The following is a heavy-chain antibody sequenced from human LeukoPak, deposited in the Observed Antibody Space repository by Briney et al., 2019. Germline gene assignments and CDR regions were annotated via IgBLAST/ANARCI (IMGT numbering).Heavy chain of an antibody. CDR3: ARDLGGDYGSFDF. J-gene: IGHJ4*02. CDR2: ISYDGSNK. Sequence: GGSLRLSCAASGFTFSNYAIHWVRQAPGKGLEWVALISYDGSNKYYADSVKGRFTISRDNSKNTLYLQMNSLRPEDMAVYYCARDLGGDYGSFDFGGQGTLVTVSS. D-gene: IGHD4-17*01. V-gene: IGHV3-30-3*01. CDR1: GFTFSNYA.